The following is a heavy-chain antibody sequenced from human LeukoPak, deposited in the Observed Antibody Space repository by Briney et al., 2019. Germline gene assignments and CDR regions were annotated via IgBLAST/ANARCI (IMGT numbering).Heavy chain of an antibody. D-gene: IGHD6-19*01. V-gene: IGHV3-23*01. CDR1: GFTFSSSV. CDR2: IRSSADAK. Sequence: PGGSLRLSCAASGFTFSSSVMNWVRQALGKGLQWVSSIRSSADAKEYAGSVKGRFTISRDNYKSTLYLQMNSLRAEDTAVYYCAKCGYHSENSGWCHAFTIWGRGTVVTVSS. J-gene: IGHJ3*02. CDR3: AKCGYHSENSGWCHAFTI.